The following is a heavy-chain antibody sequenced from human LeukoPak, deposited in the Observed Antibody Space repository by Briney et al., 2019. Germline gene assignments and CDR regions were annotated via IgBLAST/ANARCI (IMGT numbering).Heavy chain of an antibody. Sequence: QSGGSLRLSCEGSGFTFSNYWMGRVRQAPGKGLQWVANIKTDGSEKYYVDSVKGRFTISRDNAKNSLYLQMNSLRAEDTAVYYCATYSSLNRREFQYWGQGTLLTVSS. D-gene: IGHD3-22*01. CDR2: IKTDGSEK. J-gene: IGHJ1*01. CDR1: GFTFSNYW. V-gene: IGHV3-7*01. CDR3: ATYSSLNRREFQY.